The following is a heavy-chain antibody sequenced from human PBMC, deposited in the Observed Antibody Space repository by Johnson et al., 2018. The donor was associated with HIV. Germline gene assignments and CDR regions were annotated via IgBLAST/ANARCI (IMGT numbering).Heavy chain of an antibody. CDR2: IGTAGDT. V-gene: IGHV3-13*01. D-gene: IGHD1-1*01. CDR1: GFTFSSYD. CDR3: ATVWRNEGRHAFDV. J-gene: IGHJ3*01. Sequence: VQLVESGGGLVQPGGSLRLSCAASGFTFSSYDMHWVRQATGKGLEWVSAIGTAGDTYYPGSVKGRFTISRENAKNSLYLHMNSLRAEDTTVYYCATVWRNEGRHAFDVWGQGTMVTVSS.